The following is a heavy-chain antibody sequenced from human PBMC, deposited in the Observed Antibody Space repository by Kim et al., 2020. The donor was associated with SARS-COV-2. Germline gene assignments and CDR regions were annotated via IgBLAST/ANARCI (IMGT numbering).Heavy chain of an antibody. CDR3: AKNLGQYSSSWYYFDY. J-gene: IGHJ4*01. V-gene: IGHV3-30*18. CDR1: GFTFSSYG. CDR2: ISYDGSNK. D-gene: IGHD6-13*01. Sequence: GGSLRLSCAASGFTFSSYGMHWVRQAPGKGLEWVAVISYDGSNKYYADSVKGRFTISSDNSKNTLYLQMNSMRAEDTAVYYCAKNLGQYSSSWYYFDYWG.